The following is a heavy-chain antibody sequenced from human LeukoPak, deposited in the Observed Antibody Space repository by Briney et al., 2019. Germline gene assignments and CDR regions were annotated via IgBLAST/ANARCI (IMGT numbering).Heavy chain of an antibody. V-gene: IGHV3-53*01. CDR2: IYSSGDA. CDR3: VKDIPAGMTRGGLDI. Sequence: PGGSLRLSCAASGFTVSSKYMSWVRQTPGKGLQWVALIYSSGDAYTPDSVKGRFTISRDNSKNALYLQMSSLRAEDTAVYYCVKDIPAGMTRGGLDIWGQGTLVTVSS. D-gene: IGHD3-10*01. J-gene: IGHJ4*02. CDR1: GFTVSSKY.